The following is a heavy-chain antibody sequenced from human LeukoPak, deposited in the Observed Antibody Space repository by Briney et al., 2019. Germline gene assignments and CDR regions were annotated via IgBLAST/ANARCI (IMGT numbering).Heavy chain of an antibody. J-gene: IGHJ5*02. Sequence: GGSLRLSWAASGFTFSSYPMNWVRQAPGKGLEWVSVIRGSGGSTYYADSVKGRFTLSSDNSTNSLYLQMNSLVADDTAKYLRAMGLSPSCYSATHHWGEGNPVTVSS. CDR2: IRGSGGST. D-gene: IGHD2-15*01. CDR1: GFTFSSYP. V-gene: IGHV3-23*01. CDR3: AMGLSPSCYSATHH.